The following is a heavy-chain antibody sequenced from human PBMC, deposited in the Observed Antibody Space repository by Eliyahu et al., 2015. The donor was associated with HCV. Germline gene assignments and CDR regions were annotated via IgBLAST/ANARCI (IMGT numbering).Heavy chain of an antibody. D-gene: IGHD3-10*01. V-gene: IGHV1-2*06. J-gene: IGHJ4*02. CDR3: YVGFRDPSTPTFDY. CDR1: GYTFTGYY. CDR2: INPNTGDT. Sequence: QVHLVQSGAEVKXPGASXKVSCKAXGYTFTGYYMHWVRQAPGQGLDWMGRINPNTGDTDSAQKFQGRVTLTRDTSISTAYMELSSLTSDDTAVYYCYVGFRDPSTPTFDYWGQGTLVTVSS.